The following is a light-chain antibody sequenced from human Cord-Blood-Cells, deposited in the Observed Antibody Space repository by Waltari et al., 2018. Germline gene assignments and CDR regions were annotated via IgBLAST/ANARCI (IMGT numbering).Light chain of an antibody. V-gene: IGLV3-1*01. J-gene: IGLJ2*01. CDR1: KLGDQY. CDR3: QAWDSSVV. CDR2: QDS. Sequence: SYELTQPPSVSVSPGQTARIPCSGDKLGDQYACWYQQKPGQSPVLVIYQDSKRPSGIPERFSGSNSGNTATLTISGTKAMDEADYYCQAWDSSVVFGGGTKLTVL.